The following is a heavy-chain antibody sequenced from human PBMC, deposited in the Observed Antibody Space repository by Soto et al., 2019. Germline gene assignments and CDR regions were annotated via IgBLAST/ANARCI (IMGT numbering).Heavy chain of an antibody. CDR1: GFTFSDSD. CDR3: ARDLGYYDSSGYFDY. J-gene: IGHJ4*02. CDR2: ITTSGSII. Sequence: GGSLRLSCAASGFTFSDSDMSWIRQAPGKGLEWVSYITTSGSIIHYADSVKGRFTISRDNAKNSLYLQMNSLRAEDTAVYYCARDLGYYDSSGYFDYWGQGTLVTVSS. D-gene: IGHD3-22*01. V-gene: IGHV3-11*01.